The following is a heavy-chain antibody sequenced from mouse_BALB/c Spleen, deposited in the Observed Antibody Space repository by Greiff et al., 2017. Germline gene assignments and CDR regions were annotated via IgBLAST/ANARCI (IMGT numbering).Heavy chain of an antibody. D-gene: IGHD1-1*01. J-gene: IGHJ4*01. CDR1: GFTFSSYT. CDR2: ISSGGSYT. CDR3: TRGAGSSYRYYAMDY. Sequence: EVNVVESGGGLVKPGGSLKLSCAASGFTFSSYTMSWVRQTPEKRLEWVATISSGGSYTYYPDSVKGRFTISRDNAKNTLYLQMSSLKSEDTAMYYCTRGAGSSYRYYAMDYWGQGTSVTVSS. V-gene: IGHV5-6-4*01.